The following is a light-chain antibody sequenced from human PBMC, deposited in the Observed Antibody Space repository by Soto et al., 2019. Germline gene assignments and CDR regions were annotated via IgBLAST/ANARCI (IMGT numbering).Light chain of an antibody. J-gene: IGKJ1*01. V-gene: IGKV3-15*01. CDR3: QHYNSWPPWT. Sequence: EIVMTQSPATLSVSPGERATISCSASQSVGFNLAGYRQRPGQAPRVLIHGASTRATGVPARFSGSGSGTEFTLTISSLQAEDFAVYYCQHYNSWPPWTFGQGTKVEIK. CDR1: QSVGFN. CDR2: GAS.